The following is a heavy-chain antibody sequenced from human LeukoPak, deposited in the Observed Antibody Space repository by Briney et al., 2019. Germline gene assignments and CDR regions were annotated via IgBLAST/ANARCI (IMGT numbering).Heavy chain of an antibody. CDR2: IYYSGST. CDR3: ARTASIAGDWFKLYYYYYYMDV. Sequence: SETLSLTCTVSGGSISSSSYYWGWIRQPPGKGLEWIGSIYYSGSTYYNPSLKSRVTISVDTSKNQFSLKLSSVTAAVTAVYYCARTASIAGDWFKLYYYYYYMDVWGKGTTVTVSS. D-gene: IGHD6-6*01. CDR1: GGSISSSSYY. J-gene: IGHJ6*03. V-gene: IGHV4-39*01.